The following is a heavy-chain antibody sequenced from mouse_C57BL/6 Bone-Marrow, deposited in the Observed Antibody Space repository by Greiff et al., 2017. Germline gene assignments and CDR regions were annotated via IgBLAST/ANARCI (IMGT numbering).Heavy chain of an antibody. V-gene: IGHV1-22*01. D-gene: IGHD1-1*01. CDR1: GYTFTDYN. Sequence: VQLQQSGPELVKPGASVKMSCKASGYTFTDYNMHWVKQSHGKSLEWIGYINPNNGGTSYNQKFKGKATLTVNKSSSTAYMELRSLTSEDSAVYYCARWETTVVPWMDYWGQGTSVTVSS. CDR3: ARWETTVVPWMDY. J-gene: IGHJ4*01. CDR2: INPNNGGT.